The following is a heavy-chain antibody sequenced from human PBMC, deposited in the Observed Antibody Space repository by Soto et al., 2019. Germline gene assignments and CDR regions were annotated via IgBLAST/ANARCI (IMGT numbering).Heavy chain of an antibody. CDR2: IFYSGSS. J-gene: IGHJ6*02. Sequence: SETLSLTCNVSGASMRSYSWTWMRLSPGKGLEWIGDIFYSGSSNLNPSLRSRLSISIDTSKNKFSLMLKSVTAADTAVYYCARDLRCCGLDVWGQGTTVTVSS. V-gene: IGHV4-59*01. CDR1: GASMRSYS. D-gene: IGHD3-9*01. CDR3: ARDLRCCGLDV.